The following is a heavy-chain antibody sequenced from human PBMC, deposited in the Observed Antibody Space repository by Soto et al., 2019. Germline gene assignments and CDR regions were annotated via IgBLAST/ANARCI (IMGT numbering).Heavy chain of an antibody. Sequence: EVQLVESGGGLVQPGGSLRLSCAASGFALGSYWMHWVRQAPGKGLVWVARINSDGSDTSYANSVKGRFTISRDNGKNTVSLQMNSLRDEDTAVYFCARDAVAATWYFDIWGRGTLVAVSS. CDR2: INSDGSDT. J-gene: IGHJ2*01. D-gene: IGHD6-19*01. CDR1: GFALGSYW. CDR3: ARDAVAATWYFDI. V-gene: IGHV3-74*01.